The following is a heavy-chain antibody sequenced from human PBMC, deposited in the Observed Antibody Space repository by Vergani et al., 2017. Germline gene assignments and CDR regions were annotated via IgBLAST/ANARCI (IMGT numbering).Heavy chain of an antibody. Sequence: EVQLLESGGGLVQPGGSLRLSWAASGFTFSSNAMSWVRQAPGKGLEWVSAISGSGGSTYYADSVKGRFTISRDNSKNTLYLQMNSLRAEDTAVYYCAKDLSVEYYYDSSGYNGAFDIWGQGTMVTVSS. D-gene: IGHD3-22*01. CDR3: AKDLSVEYYYDSSGYNGAFDI. J-gene: IGHJ3*02. CDR1: GFTFSSNA. CDR2: ISGSGGST. V-gene: IGHV3-23*01.